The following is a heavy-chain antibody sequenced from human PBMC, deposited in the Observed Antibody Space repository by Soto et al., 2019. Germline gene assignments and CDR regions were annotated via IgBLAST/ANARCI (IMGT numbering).Heavy chain of an antibody. D-gene: IGHD1-7*01. CDR1: GGSFSGYY. CDR3: ARACKRAGYNWNYVPGYYYYMDV. Sequence: QVQLQQWGAGLLKPSETLSLTCAVYGGSFSGYYWSWIRQPPGKGLEWIGEINHSGSTHYNPSLKSRVTIAVDTSKNQFYLKLSSVTAADTAVYYCARACKRAGYNWNYVPGYYYYMDVWGKGTTVTVSS. J-gene: IGHJ6*03. V-gene: IGHV4-34*01. CDR2: INHSGST.